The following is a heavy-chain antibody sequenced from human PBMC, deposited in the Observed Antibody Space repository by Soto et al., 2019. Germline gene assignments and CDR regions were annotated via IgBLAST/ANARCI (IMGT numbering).Heavy chain of an antibody. Sequence: SVKVSCKASGFTFTSSAVQWVRQARGQSLEWIGWIVVGSGNTNYAQKFQERVTITRDMSTSTAYMELSSLRSEDTAVYYCAAVDYYYDSSGYYPYYYGMDVWGQGTTVTVS. CDR2: IVVGSGNT. V-gene: IGHV1-58*01. D-gene: IGHD3-22*01. CDR3: AAVDYYYDSSGYYPYYYGMDV. CDR1: GFTFTSSA. J-gene: IGHJ6*02.